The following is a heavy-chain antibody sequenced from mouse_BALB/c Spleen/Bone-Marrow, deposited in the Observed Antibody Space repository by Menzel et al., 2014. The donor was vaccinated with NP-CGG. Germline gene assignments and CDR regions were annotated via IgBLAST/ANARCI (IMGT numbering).Heavy chain of an antibody. V-gene: IGHV1-15*01. J-gene: IGHJ2*01. Sequence: VQLQESGAELVRPGASVTLSRKASGYTFTDYEIHWVKQTPVHGLEWIGAIDPETGGNAYNQKFKGKATLTADKSSSTAYMELRSLTSEDSAVYYCTRNWDDYFDYWGQGTTLTVSS. D-gene: IGHD4-1*01. CDR3: TRNWDDYFDY. CDR2: IDPETGGN. CDR1: GYTFTDYE.